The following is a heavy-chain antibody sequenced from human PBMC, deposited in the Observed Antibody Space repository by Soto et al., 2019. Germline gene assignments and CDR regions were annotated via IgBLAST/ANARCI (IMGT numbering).Heavy chain of an antibody. D-gene: IGHD6-19*01. V-gene: IGHV1-2*02. CDR3: AREIQVTGSRSFDL. J-gene: IGHJ4*02. CDR2: INPNTGAT. Sequence: ASVKVSCKASGGTFNNHVFNWLRQAPGQGLEWMGWINPNTGATNSAQRFQGRVTLTWDTSISTAYMDVSSLRSDDTAVYYCAREIQVTGSRSFDLWGQGILVTVSS. CDR1: GGTFNNHV.